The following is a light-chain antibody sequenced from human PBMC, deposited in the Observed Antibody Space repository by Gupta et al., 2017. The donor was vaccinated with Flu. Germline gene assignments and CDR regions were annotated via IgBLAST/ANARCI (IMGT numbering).Light chain of an antibody. CDR1: SGNIASNY. CDR2: EDY. CDR3: QSYDSSSQV. V-gene: IGLV6-57*01. J-gene: IGLJ3*02. Sequence: NFILTQPHSVSGSPGKTVTISCTRSSGNIASNYVQWYQQRPGSSPTPVIYEDYQRPSGVPDRFSGSIDRSSNSASLSISGLKTEDEADYYCQSYDSSSQVFGGGTKLTVL.